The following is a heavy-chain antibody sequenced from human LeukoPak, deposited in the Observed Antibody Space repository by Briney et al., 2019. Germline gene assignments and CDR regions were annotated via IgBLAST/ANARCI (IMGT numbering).Heavy chain of an antibody. V-gene: IGHV4-59*08. J-gene: IGHJ4*02. D-gene: IGHD5-12*01. CDR3: ARGTIVAPYIDY. Sequence: RASETLSLTCTVSGGSISNYYWSWIRQPPGKGLEWIGRIYDTGSPNYNPSLRSRVTMSVDTSKRQFSLKLTSVTAADTAVYYCARGTIVAPYIDYWGQGTLVTVSS. CDR2: IYDTGSP. CDR1: GGSISNYY.